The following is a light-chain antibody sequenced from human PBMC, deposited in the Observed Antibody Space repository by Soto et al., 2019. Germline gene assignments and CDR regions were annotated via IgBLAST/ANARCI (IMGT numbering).Light chain of an antibody. CDR3: CSHVNDFTHWI. Sequence: QSALTKPASVSGSPGQSITLACIGGSGDIGSHNLVSWYPQYLFKAPKVIIYATTKRPSGVSDRFSGSKSGSVASLTISGLQADDEANYYCCSHVNDFTHWIFGGGTQLTVL. V-gene: IGLV2-23*01. J-gene: IGLJ3*02. CDR1: SGDIGSHNL. CDR2: ATT.